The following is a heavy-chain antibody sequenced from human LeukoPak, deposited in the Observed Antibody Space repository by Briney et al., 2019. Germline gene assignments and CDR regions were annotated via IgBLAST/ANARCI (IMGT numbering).Heavy chain of an antibody. J-gene: IGHJ4*02. CDR1: GFTFSSYS. V-gene: IGHV3-21*01. Sequence: GGSLRLSCAASGFTFSSYSMNWVRQAPGKGLEWVSSISSSSSYIYYADSVKGRFTISRDNSKNALYLQMNSLRGEGTAVYYCAKDFRWFGELLPQALHYWGQGTLVTVSS. CDR3: AKDFRWFGELLPQALHY. D-gene: IGHD3-10*01. CDR2: ISSSSSYI.